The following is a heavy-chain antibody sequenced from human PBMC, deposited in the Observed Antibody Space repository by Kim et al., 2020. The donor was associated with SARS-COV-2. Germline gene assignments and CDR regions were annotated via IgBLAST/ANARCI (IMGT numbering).Heavy chain of an antibody. J-gene: IGHJ4*02. V-gene: IGHV4-59*01. Sequence: SETLSLTCTVSGGSISSYYWSWIRQPPGKGLEWIGYIYYSGSTNYNPSLKSRVTISVDTSKNQFSLKLSSVTAADTAVYYCAREEDCSGGSCYSGYFDYWGQGTLVTVSS. D-gene: IGHD2-15*01. CDR3: AREEDCSGGSCYSGYFDY. CDR2: IYYSGST. CDR1: GGSISSYY.